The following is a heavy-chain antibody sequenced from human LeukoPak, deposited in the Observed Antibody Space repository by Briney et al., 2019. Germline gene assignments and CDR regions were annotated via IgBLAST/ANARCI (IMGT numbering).Heavy chain of an antibody. CDR3: AAGATGLHDAFDY. CDR1: GGPFSTYA. CDR2: IIPMPDIS. D-gene: IGHD1-26*01. Sequence: ASVTVSCKASGGPFSTYAITWVRQAPGQGLEWMGRIIPMPDISTYAQKFQGRVTITADKSTSTAYMALSSLRSEDTAVYYCAAGATGLHDAFDYWGLGTLVTVSP. V-gene: IGHV1-69*04. J-gene: IGHJ4*02.